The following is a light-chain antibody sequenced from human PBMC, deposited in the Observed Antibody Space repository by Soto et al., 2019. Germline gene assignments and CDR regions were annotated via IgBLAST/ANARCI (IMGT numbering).Light chain of an antibody. J-gene: IGKJ1*01. CDR1: HSVRSN. Sequence: THSPSTLSGSTGERATLSCRASHSVRSNLALYQQKPCQAPRLLIYSASTRATGSPARFSGSGSGTDFTLTISILEPEDSAVYYCQQYGSPPPWTFGQGTKLDIK. V-gene: IGKV3-15*01. CDR2: SAS. CDR3: QQYGSPPPWT.